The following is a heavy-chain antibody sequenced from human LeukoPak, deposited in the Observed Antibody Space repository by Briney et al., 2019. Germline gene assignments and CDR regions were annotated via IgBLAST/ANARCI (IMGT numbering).Heavy chain of an antibody. D-gene: IGHD5-12*01. Sequence: GGSLRLSCAASGFTFSRYWMHWVRQAPGKGLVWVSRVNSDGTGTTYADSVEGRFTISRDNAKNTVYLQMHSLRAEDTAIYYCIRTLIVATSPYMDVWGKGTTVTVSS. J-gene: IGHJ6*03. V-gene: IGHV3-74*01. CDR2: VNSDGTGT. CDR1: GFTFSRYW. CDR3: IRTLIVATSPYMDV.